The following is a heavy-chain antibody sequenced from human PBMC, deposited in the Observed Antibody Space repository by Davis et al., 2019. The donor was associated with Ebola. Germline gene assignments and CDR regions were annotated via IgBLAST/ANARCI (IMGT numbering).Heavy chain of an antibody. CDR1: GFTFSSYA. D-gene: IGHD6-6*01. J-gene: IGHJ6*02. CDR2: ISGSDGST. V-gene: IGHV3-23*01. CDR3: ARGSSSALSAGSYYYGLDV. Sequence: GGSLRLSCAASGFTFSSYAMSWVRQAPGKGLEWVSAISGSDGSTYYADSVKGRFTISRDNAKNSLYLQMNSLRVEDTAVYYCARGSSSALSAGSYYYGLDVWGQGTTVTVSS.